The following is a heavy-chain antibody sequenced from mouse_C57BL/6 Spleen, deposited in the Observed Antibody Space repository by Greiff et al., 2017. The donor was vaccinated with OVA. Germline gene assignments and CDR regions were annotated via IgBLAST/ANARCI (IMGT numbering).Heavy chain of an antibody. CDR2: ISSGGSYT. D-gene: IGHD2-1*01. CDR1: GFTFSSYG. V-gene: IGHV5-6*01. Sequence: EVKLMESGGDLVKPGGSLKLSCAASGFTFSSYGMSWVRRTPDKRLEWVATISSGGSYTYYPDSVKGRFTISRDNAKNTLYLQMSSLKSEDTAMYYCAVLQRYAMDYWGQGTSVTVSS. J-gene: IGHJ4*01. CDR3: AVLQRYAMDY.